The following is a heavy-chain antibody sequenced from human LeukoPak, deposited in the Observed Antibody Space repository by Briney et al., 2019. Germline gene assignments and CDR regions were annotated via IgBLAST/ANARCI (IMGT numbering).Heavy chain of an antibody. Sequence: GSLRLSCTASGFTFGDYAMSWFRQAPGKGLEWVGFIRSKAYGGTTEYAASVKGRFTISRDDSKSIAYLQMNSPKTEDTAVYYCTREGDYYDSSGYSPWGQGTLVTVSS. CDR1: GFTFGDYA. V-gene: IGHV3-49*03. J-gene: IGHJ4*02. CDR3: TREGDYYDSSGYSP. D-gene: IGHD3-22*01. CDR2: IRSKAYGGTT.